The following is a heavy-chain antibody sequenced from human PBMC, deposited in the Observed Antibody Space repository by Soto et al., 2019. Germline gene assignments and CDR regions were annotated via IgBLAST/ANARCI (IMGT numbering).Heavy chain of an antibody. CDR2: IYYSGST. CDR3: ARRRIFGVVIDAFDI. D-gene: IGHD3-3*01. CDR1: GGSVSRYY. J-gene: IGHJ3*02. Sequence: SETLSLTCTVSGGSVSRYYWSWIRQPPGKGLEWIGYIYYSGSTNYNPSLKSRVTISVDTSKNQFSLKLSSVTAADTAVYYCARRRIFGVVIDAFDIWGQGTMVTVSS. V-gene: IGHV4-59*08.